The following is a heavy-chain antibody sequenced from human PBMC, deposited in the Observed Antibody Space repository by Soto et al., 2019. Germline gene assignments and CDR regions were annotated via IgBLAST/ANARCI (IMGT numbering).Heavy chain of an antibody. D-gene: IGHD6-13*01. J-gene: IGHJ5*02. V-gene: IGHV3-49*03. CDR2: IRSKAYGGTT. Sequence: AGGSLRLSCTASGFTFGGYAMSWFRQAPGKGLEWVGFIRSKAYGGTTEYAASVKGRFTISRDDSKSIAYLQMNSLKTEDTAVYYCTRDSSSWEGWFDPWGQGTLVTVSS. CDR1: GFTFGGYA. CDR3: TRDSSSWEGWFDP.